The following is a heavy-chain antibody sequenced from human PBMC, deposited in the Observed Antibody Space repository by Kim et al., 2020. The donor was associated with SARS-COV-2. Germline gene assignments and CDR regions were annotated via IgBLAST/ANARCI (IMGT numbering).Heavy chain of an antibody. CDR3: ARAQLLRYFDWSPGGGYFDY. CDR2: IYYSGST. V-gene: IGHV4-59*01. D-gene: IGHD3-9*01. J-gene: IGHJ4*02. Sequence: SETLSLTCTVSGGSISSYYWSWIRQPPGKALEWIGYIYYSGSTNYNPSLKSRVTISVDTSKNQFSLKLSSVTAADTAVYYCARAQLLRYFDWSPGGGYFDYWGQGTLVTVSS. CDR1: GGSISSYY.